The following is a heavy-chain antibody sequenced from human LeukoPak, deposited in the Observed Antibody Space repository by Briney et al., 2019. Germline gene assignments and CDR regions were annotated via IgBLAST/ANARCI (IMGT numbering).Heavy chain of an antibody. CDR2: IWYDGSNK. V-gene: IGHV3-33*06. CDR1: GFTFSSYG. D-gene: IGHD3-16*01. J-gene: IGHJ3*02. CDR3: ANGQHEAGGSNAFDI. Sequence: QPGRSLRLSCAASGFTFSSYGMHWVRQAPGKGLEWVAVIWYDGSNKYYADSVKGRFTISRDNSKNTLYLQMNSLRAEDTAVYYCANGQHEAGGSNAFDIWGQWPMVTVSS.